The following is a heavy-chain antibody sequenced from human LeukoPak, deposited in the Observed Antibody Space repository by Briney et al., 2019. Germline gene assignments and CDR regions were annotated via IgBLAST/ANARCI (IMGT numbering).Heavy chain of an antibody. CDR1: GGTFSSYA. CDR3: ARDAGYSSSWTDY. Sequence: ASVKVSCKASGGTFSSYAISWVRQAPGQGLEWMGRIIPILGIANYAQKFQGRVTITADKSTSTAYMGLSSLRSEGTAVYYCARDAGYSSSWTDYWGQGTLVTVSS. J-gene: IGHJ4*02. V-gene: IGHV1-69*04. CDR2: IIPILGIA. D-gene: IGHD6-13*01.